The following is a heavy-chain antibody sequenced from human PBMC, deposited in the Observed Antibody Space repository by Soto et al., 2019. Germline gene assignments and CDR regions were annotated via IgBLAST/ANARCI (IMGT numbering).Heavy chain of an antibody. CDR1: GGTFSSYA. Sequence: QVQLVQSGAEVKKPGSSVKVSCKASGGTFSSYAISWVRQAPGQGLEWMGGIIPIFGTTNYAQKFQGRVTITADESTSTAYMELSSLRSEDTAVYYCARTIRDGYNPNYYFGMDVWGQGTTVTVSS. CDR3: ARTIRDGYNPNYYFGMDV. CDR2: IIPIFGTT. D-gene: IGHD5-12*01. J-gene: IGHJ6*02. V-gene: IGHV1-69*12.